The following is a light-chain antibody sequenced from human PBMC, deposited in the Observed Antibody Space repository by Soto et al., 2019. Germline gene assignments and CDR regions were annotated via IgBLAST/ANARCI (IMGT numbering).Light chain of an antibody. J-gene: IGKJ2*01. Sequence: DIQMTQSPSSLSASVGDRVTITCRASQGISNYLAWFQQKPGKVPELLIYASSTLRSGVPSRFSGSGSGKNFTLTISSLQPEDVATYYCQKYNSAPRTFSQGTKLEIK. CDR2: ASS. CDR1: QGISNY. CDR3: QKYNSAPRT. V-gene: IGKV1-27*01.